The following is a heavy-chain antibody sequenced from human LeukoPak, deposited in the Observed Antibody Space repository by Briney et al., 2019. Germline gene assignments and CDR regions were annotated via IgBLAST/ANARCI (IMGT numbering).Heavy chain of an antibody. CDR3: ARDRGCGDCYPPANDAFDI. CDR1: GFTVSSYY. D-gene: IGHD2-21*02. Sequence: GGSLTLSCAASGFTVSSYYMSWVRQAPGKGLEWVSVIYSGGSTYYADSVKGRFTISRDNSKSTLYLQMNSLRAEDTVVHYCARDRGCGDCYPPANDAFDIWGQGTMVTVSS. J-gene: IGHJ3*02. CDR2: IYSGGST. V-gene: IGHV3-66*01.